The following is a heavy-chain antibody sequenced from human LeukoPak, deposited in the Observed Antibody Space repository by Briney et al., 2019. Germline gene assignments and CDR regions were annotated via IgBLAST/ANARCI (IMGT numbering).Heavy chain of an antibody. CDR3: AKDRYGSSWNDAFDI. J-gene: IGHJ3*02. D-gene: IGHD6-13*01. V-gene: IGHV3-23*01. Sequence: YPGGSLRLSCAASGFTFSSYAMSWVRQAPGKGLEWVSGITGSGDITYYADSVKGRFTISRDNSKNALYLQMNSLRAEGTAVYYCAKDRYGSSWNDAFDIWGQGTMVTVSS. CDR1: GFTFSSYA. CDR2: ITGSGDIT.